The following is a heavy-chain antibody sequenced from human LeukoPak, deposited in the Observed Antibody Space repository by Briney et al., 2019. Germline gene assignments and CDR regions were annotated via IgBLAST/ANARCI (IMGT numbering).Heavy chain of an antibody. J-gene: IGHJ4*02. D-gene: IGHD2-15*01. Sequence: SGGSLRLSCAPSGFTFSSYAMSWVPHAPGKGLEWVSAISGSGGSTYYADSVKGRFTISRDNSKNTLYLQMNSLRAEDTAVYYCAKAAYCSGGSCYSDHFDYWGQGTLVTVSS. V-gene: IGHV3-23*01. CDR2: ISGSGGST. CDR1: GFTFSSYA. CDR3: AKAAYCSGGSCYSDHFDY.